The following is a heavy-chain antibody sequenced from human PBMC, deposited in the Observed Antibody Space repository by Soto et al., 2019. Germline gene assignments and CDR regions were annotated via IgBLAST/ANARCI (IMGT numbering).Heavy chain of an antibody. D-gene: IGHD1-1*01. CDR2: IYHSGST. V-gene: IGHV4-30-2*01. J-gene: IGHJ5*02. CDR3: ARDQLEGTWFDP. Sequence: QLQLQESGSGLVRPSQTLSLTCAVSGGSISSGGYSWNWIRQPPGKGLEWIGYIYHSGSTLYNPSLKSRVXXXVXXSKNHFSLKLSSVTAADTAVYYCARDQLEGTWFDPWGQGTLVTVSS. CDR1: GGSISSGGYS.